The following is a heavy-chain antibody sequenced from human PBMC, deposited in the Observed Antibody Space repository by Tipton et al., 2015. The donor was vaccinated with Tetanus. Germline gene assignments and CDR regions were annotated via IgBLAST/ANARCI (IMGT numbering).Heavy chain of an antibody. CDR1: GYIFTSYG. D-gene: IGHD6-6*01. V-gene: IGHV1-18*01. Sequence: QVQLVQSGPEVKKPGASMKVSCKAFGYIFTSYGISWVRQAPGQGLEWMGWISGNNGDTKYAQNLQGRVTITRDTSASTAYMELSSLRSEDTAVYYCASESSFNGMDVWGQGTTVTVSS. CDR3: ASESSFNGMDV. CDR2: ISGNNGDT. J-gene: IGHJ6*02.